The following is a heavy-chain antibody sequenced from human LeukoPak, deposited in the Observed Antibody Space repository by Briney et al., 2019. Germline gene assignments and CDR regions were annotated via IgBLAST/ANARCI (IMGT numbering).Heavy chain of an antibody. Sequence: ASVKVSCKASGNTYTSYGISWVRQAPGQGLEWMGWISAYNGNTNYAQKLQGRVTMTTDTSTSTAYMELRSLRSDDTAVYYCARDGTTTTRKTVDYWGQGTLVTVSS. D-gene: IGHD5-24*01. J-gene: IGHJ4*02. CDR1: GNTYTSYG. CDR3: ARDGTTTTRKTVDY. CDR2: ISAYNGNT. V-gene: IGHV1-18*01.